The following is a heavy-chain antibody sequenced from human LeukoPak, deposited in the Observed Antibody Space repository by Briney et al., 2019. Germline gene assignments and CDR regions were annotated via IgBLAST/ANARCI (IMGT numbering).Heavy chain of an antibody. CDR1: GYTFTSYY. Sequence: ASVKVSCKVSGYTFTSYYIHWVRQAPGQGLEWMGMINPSGGSTSFAQKFQGRVTMTSDTSTSTVYMELSSLRSEDTAVYLCSRNVASGLDYWGQGTLVTVSS. CDR2: INPSGGST. CDR3: SRNVASGLDY. D-gene: IGHD3-10*01. J-gene: IGHJ4*02. V-gene: IGHV1-46*03.